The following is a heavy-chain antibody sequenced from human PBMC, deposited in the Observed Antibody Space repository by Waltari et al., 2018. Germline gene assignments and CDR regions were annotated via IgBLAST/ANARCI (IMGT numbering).Heavy chain of an antibody. V-gene: IGHV4-39*01. CDR2: IYYSGIT. CDR3: AVGRGIFDI. J-gene: IGHJ3*02. CDR1: PGPFTPYGYY. D-gene: IGHD6-13*01. Sequence: LQLQESGPGLVKPSETLSLTCTVPPGPFTPYGYYWGWIRQPPGKGLEWIGSIYYSGITYYDPSLESRVIISIDTSESRISLRLNSVTAADTAVYYCAVGRGIFDIWGQGTVVTVSS.